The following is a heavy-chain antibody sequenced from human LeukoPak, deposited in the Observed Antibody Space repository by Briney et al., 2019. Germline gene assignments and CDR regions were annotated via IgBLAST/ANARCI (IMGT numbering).Heavy chain of an antibody. CDR2: INHSGST. D-gene: IGHD6-13*01. V-gene: IGHV4-34*01. CDR1: GGSFSGYY. CDR3: ARDGSSWYARRSWFDP. J-gene: IGHJ5*02. Sequence: SETLSLTCAVYGGSFSGYYWSWIHQPPGKGLEWIGEINHSGSTYYNPSLKSRVTISVDTSKNQFSLKLSSVTAADTAVYYCARDGSSWYARRSWFDPWGQGTLVTVSS.